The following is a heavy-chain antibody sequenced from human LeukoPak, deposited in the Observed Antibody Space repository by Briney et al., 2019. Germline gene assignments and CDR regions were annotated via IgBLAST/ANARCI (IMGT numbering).Heavy chain of an antibody. Sequence: LAGGSLRLSCAASGFTFSSYAMSWVRQAPGKGLEWVSAISGSGGSTYYADSVKGRFTISRDNSKNTLYLQMNSLRAEDTAVYYCAKFSSGSYYSSFDYWGQGTLVTVSS. V-gene: IGHV3-23*01. CDR1: GFTFSSYA. CDR3: AKFSSGSYYSSFDY. CDR2: ISGSGGST. D-gene: IGHD1-26*01. J-gene: IGHJ4*02.